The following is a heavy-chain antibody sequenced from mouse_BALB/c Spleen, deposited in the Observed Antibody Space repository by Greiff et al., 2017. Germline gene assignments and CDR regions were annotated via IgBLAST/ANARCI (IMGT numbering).Heavy chain of an antibody. CDR3: ARQDYYYAMDY. CDR1: GFTFSSYT. Sequence: EVKLVESGGGLVQPGGSLKLSCAASGFTFSSYTMSWVRQTPEKRLEWVAYISNGGGSTYYPDTVKGRFTISRDNAKNTLYLHMSSLKSEDTAMYYCARQDYYYAMDYWGQGTSVTVSS. D-gene: IGHD2-4*01. J-gene: IGHJ4*01. V-gene: IGHV5-12-2*01. CDR2: ISNGGGST.